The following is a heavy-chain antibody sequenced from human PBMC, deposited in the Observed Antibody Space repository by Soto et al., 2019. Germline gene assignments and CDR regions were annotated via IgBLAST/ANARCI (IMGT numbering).Heavy chain of an antibody. V-gene: IGHV3-7*01. J-gene: IGHJ4*02. Sequence: GSLRLSCAASGFTFSSYWMSWVRQAPGKGLEWVANIKQDGSEKYYVDSVKGRFTISRDNAKNSLYLQMNSLRAEDTAVYYCAREGSSSLPYFDYWGQGTLVTVSS. D-gene: IGHD6-13*01. CDR1: GFTFSSYW. CDR2: IKQDGSEK. CDR3: AREGSSSLPYFDY.